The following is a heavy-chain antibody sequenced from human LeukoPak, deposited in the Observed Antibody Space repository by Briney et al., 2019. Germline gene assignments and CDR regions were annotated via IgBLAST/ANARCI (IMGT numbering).Heavy chain of an antibody. V-gene: IGHV3-23*01. CDR1: GFTFSTYP. Sequence: PGGSLRLSCAASGFTFSTYPMSWVRQAPRPGLEWFSGISGSDGSTYYADSVKGRFTISRDKSKNTLYLQMNSLRAEDTAIYSCAKDALARFGGYFDYWGLGTLVTVSS. D-gene: IGHD3-16*01. CDR2: ISGSDGST. CDR3: AKDALARFGGYFDY. J-gene: IGHJ4*02.